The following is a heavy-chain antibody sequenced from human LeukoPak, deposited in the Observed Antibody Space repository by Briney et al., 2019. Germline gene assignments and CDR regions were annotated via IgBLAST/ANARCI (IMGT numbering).Heavy chain of an antibody. CDR2: IYHSGST. V-gene: IGHV4-30-2*01. CDR3: ARVAIDAFDI. CDR1: GGSISSGGYS. J-gene: IGHJ3*02. Sequence: SETLSLTCAVSGGSISSGGYSWSWIRQPPGTGLEWIGYIYHSGSTYYNPSLKSRVTISIDKSKNEFSLKVASPTAADTALYYCARVAIDAFDIWGQGTLVTVSS.